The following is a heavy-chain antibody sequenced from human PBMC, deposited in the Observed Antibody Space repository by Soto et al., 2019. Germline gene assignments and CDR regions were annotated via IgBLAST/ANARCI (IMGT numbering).Heavy chain of an antibody. Sequence: QVQLVESGGGVVQPGRSLRLSCAASGFTFSSYAMHWVRQAPGKGLEWVAVLSYDGSNKYYADSVKDRFTISRDNSKNTVYLQMNSLRAEDTAVYYCVPLGGTRITGFDSWGQGALVTVSS. CDR1: GFTFSSYA. V-gene: IGHV3-30*04. CDR2: LSYDGSNK. D-gene: IGHD5-12*01. CDR3: VPLGGTRITGFDS. J-gene: IGHJ4*02.